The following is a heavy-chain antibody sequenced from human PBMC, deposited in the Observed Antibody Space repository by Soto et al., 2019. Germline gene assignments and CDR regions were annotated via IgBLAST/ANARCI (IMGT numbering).Heavy chain of an antibody. Sequence: ASVKVSCKPSGYTLNTYYLDWVRQAPGQGLEWMGIIHPSGGGSTYAQKFLGRVTMTRDTSTSTVFMELSSLRSADTAVYYCARGGHIAVVTDSFDYWGQGTLVTVSS. CDR3: ARGGHIAVVTDSFDY. J-gene: IGHJ4*02. D-gene: IGHD2-21*02. V-gene: IGHV1-46*02. CDR1: GYTLNTYY. CDR2: IHPSGGGS.